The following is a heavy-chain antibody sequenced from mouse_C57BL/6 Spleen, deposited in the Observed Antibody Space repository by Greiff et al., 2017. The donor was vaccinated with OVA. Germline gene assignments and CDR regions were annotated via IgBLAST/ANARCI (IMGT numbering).Heavy chain of an antibody. J-gene: IGHJ4*01. CDR2: ISGGGGNT. D-gene: IGHD1-1*01. CDR1: GFTFSSYT. CDR3: ATYCSSPLYPAMDY. V-gene: IGHV5-9*01. Sequence: VMLVESGGGLVKPGGSLKLSCAASGFTFSSYTMSWVRQTPEKRLEWVATISGGGGNTYYPDSVKGRFTISRDNAKNTLYLQMISLRSEDTAFYYCATYCSSPLYPAMDYWGQGTSVTVSS.